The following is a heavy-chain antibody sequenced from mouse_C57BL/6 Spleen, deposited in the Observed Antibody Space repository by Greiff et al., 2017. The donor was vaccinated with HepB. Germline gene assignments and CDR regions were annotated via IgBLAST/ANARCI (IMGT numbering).Heavy chain of an antibody. CDR2: ISSGSSTI. Sequence: EVKLMESGGGLVKPGGSLKLSCAASGFTFSDYGMHWVRQAPEKGLEWVAYISSGSSTIYYADTVKGRFTISRDNAKNTLFLQMTSLRSEDTAMYYCARDHYYGSSFDYWGQGTTLTVSS. J-gene: IGHJ2*01. D-gene: IGHD1-1*01. CDR1: GFTFSDYG. V-gene: IGHV5-17*01. CDR3: ARDHYYGSSFDY.